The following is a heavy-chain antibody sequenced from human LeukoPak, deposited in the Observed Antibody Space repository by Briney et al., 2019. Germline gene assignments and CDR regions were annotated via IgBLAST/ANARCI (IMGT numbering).Heavy chain of an antibody. Sequence: PGGSLRLSCAASGLTFRNYAMSWVRQAPEKGLEWVSAISGSGYNTYYADSVQGRFTISRDNSKNTLYLQMNSLRAEDTAVYYCAKMGPGAYYYDSSDFDFWGQGTLVTVSS. V-gene: IGHV3-23*01. D-gene: IGHD3-22*01. CDR3: AKMGPGAYYYDSSDFDF. CDR2: ISGSGYNT. CDR1: GLTFRNYA. J-gene: IGHJ4*02.